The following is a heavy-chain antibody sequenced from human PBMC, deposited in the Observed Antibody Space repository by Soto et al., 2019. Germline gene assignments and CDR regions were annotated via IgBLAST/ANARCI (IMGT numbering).Heavy chain of an antibody. J-gene: IGHJ3*02. CDR2: INHSGST. D-gene: IGHD3-22*01. CDR3: AKISYYDSSGYYYSAFDI. Sequence: QVQLQQWGAGLLKPSETLSLTCAVYGASFSGYYWSWIRQPPGKGLEWIGEINHSGSTNYNPSLKSRVTISVDTSKNQFSLKLSSVTAADTAVYYCAKISYYDSSGYYYSAFDIWGQGTMVTVSS. CDR1: GASFSGYY. V-gene: IGHV4-34*01.